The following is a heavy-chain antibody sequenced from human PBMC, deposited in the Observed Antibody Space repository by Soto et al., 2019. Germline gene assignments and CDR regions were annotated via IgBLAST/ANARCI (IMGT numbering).Heavy chain of an antibody. CDR2: INAGNGNT. V-gene: IGHV1-3*01. J-gene: IGHJ3*02. CDR1: GYTFTSYA. CDR3: ARELRGTMIVVAHLHGAFDI. Sequence: ASVKVSCKASGYTFTSYAMHWVRQAPGQRLEWMGWINAGNGNTKYSQKFQGRVTITRDTSASTAYMELSSLRAEDTAVYYCARELRGTMIVVAHLHGAFDIWGQGTMVTVSS. D-gene: IGHD3-22*01.